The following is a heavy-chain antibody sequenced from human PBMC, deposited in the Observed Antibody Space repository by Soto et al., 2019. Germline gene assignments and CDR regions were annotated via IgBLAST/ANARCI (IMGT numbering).Heavy chain of an antibody. V-gene: IGHV5-51*01. J-gene: IGHJ4*01. D-gene: IGHD2-21*01. Sequence: GESLKISCQGSEYIFTNYWIGWVRQMPGKGLEWMGIIYPGDSDTRYSPSFQGQVTISADKSINTAYLQWSSLKASDSAMYYWARLANIFDFDNWGHATLVTV. CDR3: ARLANIFDFDN. CDR1: EYIFTNYW. CDR2: IYPGDSDT.